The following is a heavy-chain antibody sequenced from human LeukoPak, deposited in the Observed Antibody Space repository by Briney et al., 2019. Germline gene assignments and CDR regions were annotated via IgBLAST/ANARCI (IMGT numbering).Heavy chain of an antibody. Sequence: ASVKVSCKASGYTFTSFGISWVRQAPGQGLEWMGWISPYNSNTNYAQKLQGRVTMTTDTSTSTAYMELRSPRSDDTAVYYCARGGSDYRNPPPNWFDPWGQGTLVTVSS. CDR3: ARGGSDYRNPPPNWFDP. CDR1: GYTFTSFG. V-gene: IGHV1-18*01. J-gene: IGHJ5*02. D-gene: IGHD4-11*01. CDR2: ISPYNSNT.